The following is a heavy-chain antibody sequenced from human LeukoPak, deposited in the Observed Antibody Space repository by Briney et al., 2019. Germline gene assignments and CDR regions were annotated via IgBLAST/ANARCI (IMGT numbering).Heavy chain of an antibody. Sequence: SETLSLTCAVYGGAFSGYYWSWIPQPPGKGLEWSGEINHSGSTNYNPSLKSRVTISVDASKNQFSLKLSSVTAAGTAVYYCAGVTVATGGYWGQGTLVSVSS. CDR1: GGAFSGYY. CDR2: INHSGST. CDR3: AGVTVATGGY. D-gene: IGHD5-12*01. J-gene: IGHJ4*02. V-gene: IGHV4-34*01.